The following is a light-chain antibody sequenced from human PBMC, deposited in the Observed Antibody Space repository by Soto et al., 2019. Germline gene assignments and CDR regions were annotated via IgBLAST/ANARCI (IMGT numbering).Light chain of an antibody. CDR1: QSLFYSAYKTNY. CDR2: WAS. V-gene: IGKV4-1*01. Sequence: DIVMTQSPDSLAVFLGERATITCKSSQSLFYSAYKTNYLAWYQEKPGQPPKLLISWASTRASGVPDRFSGSGPGTDFTLTISSRQAEDVAVYYCLQYYGAPPHTFGQGTKLEI. CDR3: LQYYGAPPHT. J-gene: IGKJ2*01.